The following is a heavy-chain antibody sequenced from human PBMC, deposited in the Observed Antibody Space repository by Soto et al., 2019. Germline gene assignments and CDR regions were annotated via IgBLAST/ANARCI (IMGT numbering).Heavy chain of an antibody. Sequence: GGSLRLSCAASGFTFRSYAMSWVRQAPGKGLEWVSAISGSGGSTYYADSVKGRFTISRDNSKNTLYLQMNSLRAEDTAVYYCAKCYDILTGFDYWGQGTLVTVSS. CDR2: ISGSGGST. D-gene: IGHD3-9*01. V-gene: IGHV3-23*01. J-gene: IGHJ4*02. CDR1: GFTFRSYA. CDR3: AKCYDILTGFDY.